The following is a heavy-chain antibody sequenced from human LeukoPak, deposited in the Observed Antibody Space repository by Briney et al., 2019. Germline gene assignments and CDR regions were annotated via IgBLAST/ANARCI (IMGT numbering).Heavy chain of an antibody. CDR1: GGSISSGNYY. J-gene: IGHJ6*03. CDR2: IYCSGST. CDR3: ARDLADYYYMDV. V-gene: IGHV4-30-4*08. Sequence: SETLSLTCTVSGGSISSGNYYWSWIRQPPGKGLEWIGYIYCSGSTYYNPSLKSRVTISVDTSKNQFSLKLSSVTAADTAVYYCARDLADYYYMDVWGKGTTVTVSS.